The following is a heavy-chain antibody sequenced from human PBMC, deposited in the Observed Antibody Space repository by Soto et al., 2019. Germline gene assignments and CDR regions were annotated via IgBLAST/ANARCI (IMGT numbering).Heavy chain of an antibody. D-gene: IGHD2-15*01. CDR1: GDSVSTNSAT. J-gene: IGHJ3*01. CDR2: TYLRPKGYN. Sequence: QIQLQQSGPGLVKPSQTLSLTCVISGDSVSTNSATWNWIRQSPSRGLEGMGRTYLRPKGYNEYAVSVKSRIAIRPDTSKTLFSLQLSSVTPEDTAVYFCARAAVAFDAFDLWGQGTVVTVSS. V-gene: IGHV6-1*01. CDR3: ARAAVAFDAFDL.